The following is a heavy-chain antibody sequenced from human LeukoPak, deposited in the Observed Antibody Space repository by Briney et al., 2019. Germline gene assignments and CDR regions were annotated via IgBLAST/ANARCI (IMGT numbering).Heavy chain of an antibody. J-gene: IGHJ4*02. Sequence: SETLSLTCTVSGGSVSSRSYYWSWIRQPPGKGLEWIGYFSNSGTNNYNPSLKGRVTMSVDTSKNQFSLKLSSVTAADTAVYYCARGSNWGDYWGQGTLVTVSS. V-gene: IGHV4-61*01. CDR1: GGSVSSRSYY. D-gene: IGHD7-27*01. CDR3: ARGSNWGDY. CDR2: FSNSGTN.